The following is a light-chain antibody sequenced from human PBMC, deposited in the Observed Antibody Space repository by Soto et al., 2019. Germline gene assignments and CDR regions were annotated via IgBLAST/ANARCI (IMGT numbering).Light chain of an antibody. Sequence: QSVLTQPPSASGTPGQRVTISCSGSRSHIGSKTVNWYQQLPGTAPKLLIYSNNQRPSGVPDRFSGSKSGTSASLAISGLHSEYEAGYYCAAWDDSLNGVVFGGGTKLTVL. CDR2: SNN. CDR1: RSHIGSKT. J-gene: IGLJ2*01. CDR3: AAWDDSLNGVV. V-gene: IGLV1-44*01.